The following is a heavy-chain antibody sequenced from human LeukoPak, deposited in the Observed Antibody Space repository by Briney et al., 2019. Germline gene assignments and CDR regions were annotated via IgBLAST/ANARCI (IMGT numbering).Heavy chain of an antibody. D-gene: IGHD3-10*01. J-gene: IGHJ3*02. CDR2: ISSSDSTI. Sequence: GGSLRLSCAASGLTFSAYEMNWVRQAPGKGLEWVSYISSSDSTIYYADSVKGRFTNSRDNAKNSLYLQMNSLRAEYTAVYYCARDRDGGAFDIWGQGTMVTVSS. CDR1: GLTFSAYE. V-gene: IGHV3-48*03. CDR3: ARDRDGGAFDI.